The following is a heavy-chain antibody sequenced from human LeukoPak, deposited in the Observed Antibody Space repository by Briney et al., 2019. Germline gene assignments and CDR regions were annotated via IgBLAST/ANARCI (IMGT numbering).Heavy chain of an antibody. CDR2: INHSGST. J-gene: IGHJ5*02. CDR3: ARGYGAWLQLSWFDP. V-gene: IGHV4-39*07. Sequence: PSETLSLTCTVSGGSIGSTNYYWGWIRQPPGKGLEWIGEINHSGSTNYNPSLKSRVTISVDTSKNQFSLKLSSVTAADTAVYYCARGYGAWLQLSWFDPWGQGTLVTVSS. CDR1: GGSIGSTNYY. D-gene: IGHD5-24*01.